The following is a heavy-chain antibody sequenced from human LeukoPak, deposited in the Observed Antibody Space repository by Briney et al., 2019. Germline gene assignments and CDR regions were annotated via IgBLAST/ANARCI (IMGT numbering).Heavy chain of an antibody. Sequence: GGSLRLSCAASGFTFSSYSMNWVRQAPGKGLEWVSSISSSSSYIFYADSVKGRFTISRDSSKNTLFLHMNTLRAEDTAIYYCAKDRTVGASYWYFDLWGRGTLVTVSS. CDR1: GFTFSSYS. CDR3: AKDRTVGASYWYFDL. V-gene: IGHV3-21*04. CDR2: ISSSSSYI. J-gene: IGHJ2*01. D-gene: IGHD1-26*01.